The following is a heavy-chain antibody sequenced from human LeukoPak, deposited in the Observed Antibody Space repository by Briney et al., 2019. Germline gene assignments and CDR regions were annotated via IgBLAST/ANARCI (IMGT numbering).Heavy chain of an antibody. CDR1: GGSIGSGASD. V-gene: IGHV4-30-4*01. J-gene: IGHJ6*03. D-gene: IGHD3-16*01. CDR3: ARHGGSSADYYYYYYMDV. CDR2: INHSGST. Sequence: SETLSLTCTVSGGSIGSGASDWGWIRQHPKRGLEWVGYINHSGSTYYNPSLGSRVTISLDTSKSQFSLKLISVTASDTAVYYCARHGGSSADYYYYYYMDVWGKGTTVTVSS.